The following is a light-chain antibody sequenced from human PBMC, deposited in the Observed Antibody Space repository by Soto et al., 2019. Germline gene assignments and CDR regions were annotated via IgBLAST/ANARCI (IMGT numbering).Light chain of an antibody. Sequence: DIQMTQSPSSLSAFVGDRVTITCRTGQSISSWLAWYQQKPGKAPKLLIYKASSLESWVPSWCSGSGSGTEFTLTFSSHLPDDFVAYYCQQYTSDATFTFGEGTKVDIK. CDR3: QQYTSDATFT. J-gene: IGKJ4*01. V-gene: IGKV1-5*03. CDR1: QSISSW. CDR2: KAS.